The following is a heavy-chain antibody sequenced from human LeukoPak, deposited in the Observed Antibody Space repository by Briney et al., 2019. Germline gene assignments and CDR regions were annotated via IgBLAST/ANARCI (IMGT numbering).Heavy chain of an antibody. D-gene: IGHD5-18*01. CDR1: GFTFDDYA. CDR2: INWNSDNI. V-gene: IGHV3-9*01. J-gene: IGHJ4*02. Sequence: PGGSLRLSCAASGFTFDDYAMHWVRQAPGKGLEWVSGINWNSDNIGYADSVKGQFTISRDNAKKSLYLQMNSLRVEDTALYYCAKDIRSGYSYGSDYWGQGTLVTVSS. CDR3: AKDIRSGYSYGSDY.